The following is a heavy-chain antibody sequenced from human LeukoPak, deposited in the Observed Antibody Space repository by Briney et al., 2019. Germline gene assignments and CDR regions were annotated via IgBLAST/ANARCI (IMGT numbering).Heavy chain of an antibody. CDR1: GFTFSSYW. Sequence: GGSLRLSCAASGFTFSSYWMSWVRQAPGKGLEWMANIKQDGSEKYYVDSVKGRFTISRDNAKNSLYLQMNSLRAEDTAVYYCARASTSFYYDFWSGYQPTHYYGMDVWGQGTTVTVSS. J-gene: IGHJ6*02. CDR3: ARASTSFYYDFWSGYQPTHYYGMDV. V-gene: IGHV3-7*01. D-gene: IGHD3-3*01. CDR2: IKQDGSEK.